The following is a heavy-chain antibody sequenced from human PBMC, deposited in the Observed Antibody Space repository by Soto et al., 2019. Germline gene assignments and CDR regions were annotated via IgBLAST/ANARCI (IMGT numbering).Heavy chain of an antibody. CDR2: INHSGST. Sequence: SETLSLTCAVYGGSFSGYYWSWIRQPPGKGLEWIGEINHSGSTNYNPSLKSRVTISVDTSKNQFSLKLSSVTAADTAVYYCARAVRYSSSPSGYYYGMDVWGRGTTVTVSS. CDR3: ARAVRYSSSPSGYYYGMDV. CDR1: GGSFSGYY. J-gene: IGHJ6*02. D-gene: IGHD6-6*01. V-gene: IGHV4-34*01.